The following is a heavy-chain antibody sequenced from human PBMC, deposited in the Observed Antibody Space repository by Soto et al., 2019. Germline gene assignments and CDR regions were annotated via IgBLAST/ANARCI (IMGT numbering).Heavy chain of an antibody. CDR1: GFTFSDYY. J-gene: IGHJ6*02. CDR2: MSSSGVTV. D-gene: IGHD6-13*01. Sequence: GSLRLSCAGSGFTFSDYYMSWIRQAPGQGLEWVSYMSSSGVTVFYADSVKGRFTISRDNAKNSLYLQMYSLRAEDSAVYYCARNTISAAGADYYGLDVWGQGTTVTVSS. V-gene: IGHV3-11*01. CDR3: ARNTISAAGADYYGLDV.